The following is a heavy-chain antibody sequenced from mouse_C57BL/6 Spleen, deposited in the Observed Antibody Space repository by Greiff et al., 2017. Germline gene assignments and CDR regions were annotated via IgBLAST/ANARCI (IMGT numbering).Heavy chain of an antibody. V-gene: IGHV1-64*01. Sequence: QVQLQQPGAELVKPGASVKLSCKASGYTFTSYWMHWVKQRPGQGLEWIGLIHPHSGSTNYNEKFKSKATLTVDKSSSTAYMQLSSLTSEDSAVYYCARDPNYYGSSSYYFDYWGQGTTLTVSS. D-gene: IGHD1-1*01. CDR3: ARDPNYYGSSSYYFDY. CDR1: GYTFTSYW. J-gene: IGHJ2*01. CDR2: IHPHSGST.